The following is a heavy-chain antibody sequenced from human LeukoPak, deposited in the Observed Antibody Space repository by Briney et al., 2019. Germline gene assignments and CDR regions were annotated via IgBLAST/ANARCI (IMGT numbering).Heavy chain of an antibody. Sequence: SETLSLTCTVSGGSISSSSYYWGWIRQPPGKGLEWIGSIYCSGSTYYNPSLKSRVTISVDTSKNQFSLKLSSVTAAGTAVYYCARHQYSSSRDAFDIWGQGTMVTVSS. CDR3: ARHQYSSSRDAFDI. J-gene: IGHJ3*02. D-gene: IGHD6-13*01. CDR1: GGSISSSSYY. V-gene: IGHV4-39*01. CDR2: IYCSGST.